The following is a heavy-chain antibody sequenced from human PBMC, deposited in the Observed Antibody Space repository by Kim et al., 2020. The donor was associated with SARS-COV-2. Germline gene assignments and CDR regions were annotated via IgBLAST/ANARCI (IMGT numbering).Heavy chain of an antibody. CDR2: ISYDGSNK. D-gene: IGHD2-21*02. V-gene: IGHV3-30*18. CDR1: GFTFSSYG. CDR3: AKDGVEPLTLAYCGGDCYSGLDY. J-gene: IGHJ4*02. Sequence: GGSLRLSCAASGFTFSSYGMHWVRQAPGKGLEWVAVISYDGSNKYYADSVKGRFTISRDNSKNTLYLQMNSLRAEDTAVYYCAKDGVEPLTLAYCGGDCYSGLDYWGQGTLVTVSS.